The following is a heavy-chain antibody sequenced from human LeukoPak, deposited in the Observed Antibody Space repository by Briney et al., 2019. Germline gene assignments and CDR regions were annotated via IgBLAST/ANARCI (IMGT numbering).Heavy chain of an antibody. D-gene: IGHD6-6*01. Sequence: AGGSLRLSCAVSGFTVSTNYMTWVRQAPGKGLEWVSVIQSGGSTYYADSVKGRFTISRDNSKNTLYLQMNSLRAEDMAVYYCARDGLYSSSSTFYGSFGDWGQGTLVTVSS. CDR2: IQSGGST. CDR3: ARDGLYSSSSTFYGSFGD. CDR1: GFTVSTNY. J-gene: IGHJ4*02. V-gene: IGHV3-66*01.